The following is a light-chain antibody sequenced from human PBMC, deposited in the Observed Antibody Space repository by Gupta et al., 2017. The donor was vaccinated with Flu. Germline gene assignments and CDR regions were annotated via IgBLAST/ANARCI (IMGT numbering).Light chain of an antibody. V-gene: IGKV2-30*01. CDR2: EVS. CDR1: QSHVYNNGITS. J-gene: IGKJ2*01. Sequence: VTLGQAATTSCRSRQSHVYNNGITSLNRLQHRPGQSPRRLSYEVSTRDSGVPDRFSGTGSVTDLTLKSIRAEAEDVGGYYCLRGTHPRTFGEGTRVEI. CDR3: LRGTHPRT.